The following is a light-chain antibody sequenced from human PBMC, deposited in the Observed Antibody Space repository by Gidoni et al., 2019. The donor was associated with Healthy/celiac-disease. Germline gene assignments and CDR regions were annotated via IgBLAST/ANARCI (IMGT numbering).Light chain of an antibody. J-gene: IGKJ3*01. Sequence: EIVMTQSPATLSVSPGDRATLSCRASQSVSSTLAWYQQKPGQAPGLLIYGASTRATGIPARFSGRVSGTEFTLTISSLQSEDFAVYYCQQYNDWPPFTFXPXTKVDIK. CDR2: GAS. CDR3: QQYNDWPPFT. CDR1: QSVSST. V-gene: IGKV3-15*01.